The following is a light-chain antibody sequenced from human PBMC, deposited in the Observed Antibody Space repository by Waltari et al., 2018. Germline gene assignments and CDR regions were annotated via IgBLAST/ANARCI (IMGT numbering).Light chain of an antibody. V-gene: IGKV3-20*01. J-gene: IGKJ1*01. CDR3: QHYESLPVT. Sequence: EIVLTQSPGTLSLSPGERDTLSCRASQSLRIYLAWYQQKPGQAPRLLIYHASTRATGIPDRFSGSGSGTDFSLTISRLEPEDFAVYYCQHYESLPVTFGQGTKVEIK. CDR2: HAS. CDR1: QSLRIY.